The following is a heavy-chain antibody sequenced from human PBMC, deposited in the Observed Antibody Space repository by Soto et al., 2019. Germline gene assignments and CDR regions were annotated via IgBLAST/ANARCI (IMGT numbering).Heavy chain of an antibody. CDR1: GYTLTSYY. V-gene: IGHV1-46*01. J-gene: IGHJ5*02. Sequence: ASLKVSCKASGYTLTSYYMHWVRQAPGQGLEWMGIINPSGGSTSYAQKFQGRVTMTRDTSTSTVYMELSSLRSEDTAVYYCARDHYYESSGHFNWFAPWGQGTLVT. CDR3: ARDHYYESSGHFNWFAP. D-gene: IGHD3-22*01. CDR2: INPSGGST.